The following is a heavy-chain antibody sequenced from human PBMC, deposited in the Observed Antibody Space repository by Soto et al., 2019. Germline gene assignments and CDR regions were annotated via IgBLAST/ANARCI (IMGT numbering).Heavy chain of an antibody. CDR2: IYYSGST. V-gene: IGHV4-39*01. Sequence: QLQLQESGPGLVKPSETLSLTCTVSGGSISSSSYYWGWIRQPPGKGLEWIGSIYYSGSTYYNPYLKIRVTISVDTSKNQFSLKLSSVTAADTAVYYCARHGGTGRFGPFDYWGQGTLVTVSS. J-gene: IGHJ4*02. CDR1: GGSISSSSYY. CDR3: ARHGGTGRFGPFDY. D-gene: IGHD3-10*01.